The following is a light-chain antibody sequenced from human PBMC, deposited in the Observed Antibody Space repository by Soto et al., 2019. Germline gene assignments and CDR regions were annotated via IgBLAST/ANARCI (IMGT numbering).Light chain of an antibody. CDR3: LLSYSGARV. CDR2: DTS. V-gene: IGLV7-46*01. Sequence: QAVVTQEPSLTVSPGGTVPLTCGSSTGAVTSGHYPYWVQQKPGQAPRTLLYDTSNKHSWTPARFSGSLLGGKAALTLSGAQPEDEADYYCLLSYSGARVFGGGTKVTVL. J-gene: IGLJ2*01. CDR1: TGAVTSGHY.